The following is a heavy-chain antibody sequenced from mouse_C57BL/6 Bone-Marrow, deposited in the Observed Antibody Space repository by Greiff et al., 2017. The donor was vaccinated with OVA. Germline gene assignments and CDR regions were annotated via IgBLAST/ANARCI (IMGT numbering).Heavy chain of an antibody. Sequence: EVQLVESGGGLVKPGGSLKLSCAASGFTFRDYGMHWVRQAPEKGLEWVAYISSGSSTIYYADTVKGRFTISRDNAKNTLFLQMTSLRSEETAMYYCEKRDYPAWFADWGQGTLVTVSA. CDR2: ISSGSSTI. V-gene: IGHV5-17*01. J-gene: IGHJ3*01. CDR1: GFTFRDYG. CDR3: EKRDYPAWFAD. D-gene: IGHD2-4*01.